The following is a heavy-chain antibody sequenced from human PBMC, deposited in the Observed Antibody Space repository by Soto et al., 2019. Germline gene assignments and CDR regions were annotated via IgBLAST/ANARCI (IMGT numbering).Heavy chain of an antibody. CDR1: GDTFSSYA. V-gene: IGHV1-69*06. D-gene: IGHD2-15*01. CDR2: IIPIFGTA. Sequence: QVQLVQSGAEVKKPGSSVKVSCKASGDTFSSYAISWVRQAPGQGLEWMGGIIPIFGTANYAQKFQGRVTITADKSTSTAYMELSSLRSEDTAVYYCARGPPSIVVVVAATPVGSYFDYWGQGTLVTVSS. J-gene: IGHJ4*02. CDR3: ARGPPSIVVVVAATPVGSYFDY.